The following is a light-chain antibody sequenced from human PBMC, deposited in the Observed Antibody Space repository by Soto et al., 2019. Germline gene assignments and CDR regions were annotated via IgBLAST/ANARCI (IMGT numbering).Light chain of an antibody. Sequence: QSVLTQPPSASGTPGQRVTISCSGSRASIGSNTVTWYQHLPGAAPKLLVYNNNQRPSGVPDRFSGSKSDTSASLAISGLQFEDEAVYYCAAWDDSLSGPVFGGGTQLPS. CDR3: AAWDDSLSGPV. V-gene: IGLV1-44*01. CDR2: NNN. J-gene: IGLJ3*02. CDR1: RASIGSNT.